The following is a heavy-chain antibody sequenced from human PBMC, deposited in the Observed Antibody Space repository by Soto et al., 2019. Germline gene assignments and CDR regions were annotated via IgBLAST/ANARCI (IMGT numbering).Heavy chain of an antibody. CDR3: VIVGRTS. J-gene: IGHJ3*01. CDR2: SKNKANGYTM. CDR1: GLTFSDYY. D-gene: IGHD3-3*01. Sequence: EVQVVESWGGLVQPGGSLRLSCAVSGLTFSDYYFDWVRQSPGKGLEWVGRSKNKANGYTMEYAASVKGRFTISRDDSKNSVFLQMSSLRTDDTAVYYCVIVGRTSWGHGTTVTVPS. V-gene: IGHV3-72*01.